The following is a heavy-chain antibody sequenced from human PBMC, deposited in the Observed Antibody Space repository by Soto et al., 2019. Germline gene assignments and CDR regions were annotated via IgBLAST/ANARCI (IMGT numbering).Heavy chain of an antibody. D-gene: IGHD1-7*01. Sequence: ASVQVSCKASGYTFTSYGISWVRQAPGQGLEWMGWISAYNGNTNYAQKPQGRVTMTTETSTKTAYMDLRRLTSGDTGVYYCARGIGIDGTSEPGDDYWGPGTMVTVSS. CDR1: GYTFTSYG. CDR2: ISAYNGNT. J-gene: IGHJ4*02. V-gene: IGHV1-18*01. CDR3: ARGIGIDGTSEPGDDY.